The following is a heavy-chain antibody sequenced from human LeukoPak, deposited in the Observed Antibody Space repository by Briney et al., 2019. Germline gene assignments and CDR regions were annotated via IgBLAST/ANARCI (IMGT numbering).Heavy chain of an antibody. CDR3: AKAFTHYYYYYMDV. Sequence: GGSLRLSCAASGFTFSDYYMSWIRQAPGKGLEWVSYISSSGSTIYYADSVKGRFTISRDNAKNSLYLQMNSLRAEDTAVYYCAKAFTHYYYYYMDVWGKGTTVTVSS. CDR1: GFTFSDYY. CDR2: ISSSGSTI. J-gene: IGHJ6*03. V-gene: IGHV3-11*04.